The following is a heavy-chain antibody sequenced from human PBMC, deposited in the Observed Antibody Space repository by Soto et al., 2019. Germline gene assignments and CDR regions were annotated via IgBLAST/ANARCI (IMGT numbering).Heavy chain of an antibody. D-gene: IGHD6-6*01. Sequence: ASVKVSCKASGYTFTSYRITCVRQAPGQGLEWMGWSSGYNGDIKYAQKFKDRVTMTAXTYTSTAYMDLGSLRSDDTAIYSRARDGPLIPARDWFQPWGQ. J-gene: IGHJ5*02. CDR2: SSGYNGDI. CDR3: ARDGPLIPARDWFQP. CDR1: GYTFTSYR. V-gene: IGHV1-18*01.